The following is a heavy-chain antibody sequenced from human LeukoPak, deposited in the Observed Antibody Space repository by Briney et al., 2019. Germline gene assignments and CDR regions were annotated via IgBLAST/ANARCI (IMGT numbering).Heavy chain of an antibody. D-gene: IGHD3-22*01. CDR1: GFTFSDYY. J-gene: IGHJ1*01. V-gene: IGHV3-11*01. CDR2: ISSSGSTI. CDR3: ARDLGYYDSSGYLRGAEYFQH. Sequence: PGGSLTLSCAASGFTFSDYYMSWIRQSPGKGLEWISYISSSGSTIYYADSVKGRFTISRDNARNSLYLQMNSLRAEDTAVYYCARDLGYYDSSGYLRGAEYFQHWGQGTLVTVSS.